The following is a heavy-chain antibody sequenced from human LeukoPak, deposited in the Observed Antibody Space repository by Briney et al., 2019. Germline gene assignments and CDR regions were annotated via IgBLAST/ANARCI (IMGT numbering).Heavy chain of an antibody. CDR1: GLTFRNAW. V-gene: IGHV3-15*01. CDR2: IKSKTDGGTT. CDR3: TTDYYYDSSGYHFG. J-gene: IGHJ4*02. Sequence: PGGSLRLSCAVSGLTFRNAWMSWVRQAPGKGLEWVGRIKSKTDGGTTDYAAPVKGRFTISRDDSKNTLYLQMNSLKTEDTAVYYCTTDYYYDSSGYHFGWGQGTLVTISS. D-gene: IGHD3-22*01.